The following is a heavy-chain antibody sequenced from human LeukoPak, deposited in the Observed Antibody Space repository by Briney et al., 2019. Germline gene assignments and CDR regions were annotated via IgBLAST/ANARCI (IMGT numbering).Heavy chain of an antibody. CDR3: ARSCSTSPNFPRYYYGMDV. J-gene: IGHJ6*02. CDR1: GYSFTSYW. D-gene: IGHD2-2*01. CDR2: IYPGDSDT. Sequence: GESLKISCKGSGYSFTSYWIGWVRQMPGKGLEWMGIIYPGDSDTRYSPSFQGQVTISADKSISTAYLQWSSLKASDTAMYYCARSCSTSPNFPRYYYGMDVWGQGTTVTVSS. V-gene: IGHV5-51*01.